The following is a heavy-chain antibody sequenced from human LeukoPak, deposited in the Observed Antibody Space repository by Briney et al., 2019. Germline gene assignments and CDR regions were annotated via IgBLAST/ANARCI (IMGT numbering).Heavy chain of an antibody. Sequence: PGGSLRLSCSASGFTFSSYAMHWVRQAPGKGLEYVSAISSNGGNTYYADSLKGRFTISRDNSKNTLYLQMSSLRAEDTAVYYCARGRVGATFFDYWGQGTLVTVSS. D-gene: IGHD1-26*01. CDR2: ISSNGGNT. CDR3: ARGRVGATFFDY. V-gene: IGHV3-64*04. J-gene: IGHJ4*02. CDR1: GFTFSSYA.